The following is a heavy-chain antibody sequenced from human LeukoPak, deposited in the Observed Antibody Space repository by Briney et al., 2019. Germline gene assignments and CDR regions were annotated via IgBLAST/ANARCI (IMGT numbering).Heavy chain of an antibody. CDR3: AKERVTTIFGVIINAFDV. Sequence: PGGSLRLSCAAPGFTFNNYGVYWVRQAPGKGLEWVAFIRYDSSHEYYADSVKGRFTISRDNSKNTVYLQMNSLRDEDTAVYYCAKERVTTIFGVIINAFDVWGQGTMVTVSS. V-gene: IGHV3-30*02. D-gene: IGHD3-3*01. CDR2: IRYDSSHE. J-gene: IGHJ3*01. CDR1: GFTFNNYG.